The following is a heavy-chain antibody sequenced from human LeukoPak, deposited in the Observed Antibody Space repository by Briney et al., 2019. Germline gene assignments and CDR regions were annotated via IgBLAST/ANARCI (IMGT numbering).Heavy chain of an antibody. D-gene: IGHD6-25*01. J-gene: IGHJ6*02. CDR2: IKQDGSDK. CDR1: GFVYTTYW. V-gene: IGHV3-7*03. Sequence: GGSLRLSCAASGFVYTTYWMTWVRQAPGKGLEWVANIKQDGSDKNYVDSVKGRFTISRDNSKNTLYLQMNSLRAEDTAVYYCARETAGYYYGMDVWGQGTTVTVSS. CDR3: ARETAGYYYGMDV.